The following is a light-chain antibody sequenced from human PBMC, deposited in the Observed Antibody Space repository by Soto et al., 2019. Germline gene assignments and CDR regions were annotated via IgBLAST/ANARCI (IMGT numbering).Light chain of an antibody. V-gene: IGKV1-17*02. CDR1: QGIRND. Sequence: DIQMTQSPSTLSASVGDRVTITCRASQGIRNDLGWYQQKPGKAPKLLVYDATSLESGVSSRFSGSGYGTDFTLSINNLQPDDFATYYCQQYNRLITFGQGTRLEIK. CDR2: DAT. J-gene: IGKJ5*01. CDR3: QQYNRLIT.